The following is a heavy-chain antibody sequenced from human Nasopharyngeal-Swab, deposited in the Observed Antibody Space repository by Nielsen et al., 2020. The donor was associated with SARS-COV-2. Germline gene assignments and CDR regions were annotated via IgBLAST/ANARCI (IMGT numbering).Heavy chain of an antibody. D-gene: IGHD3-10*01. J-gene: IGHJ5*02. Sequence: VRQAPGKGLEWVGRIKSKTDGGTTDYAAPVKDRFTISRDDSKNTLYLQMNSLKTEDTAVYYCTTDLRSAGLTKNRLLLWFGELRRTNWFDPWGQRTLVTVSS. V-gene: IGHV3-15*01. CDR3: TTDLRSAGLTKNRLLLWFGELRRTNWFDP. CDR2: IKSKTDGGTT.